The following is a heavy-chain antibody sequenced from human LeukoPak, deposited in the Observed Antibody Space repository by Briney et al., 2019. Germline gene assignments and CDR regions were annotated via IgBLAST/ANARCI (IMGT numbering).Heavy chain of an antibody. CDR3: ASMVRGVIGIFDY. J-gene: IGHJ4*02. Sequence: SETLSLTCTVSGGSISSSSYYWGWIRQPPGKGLEWIGSIYYSGSTYYNPSLKSRVTISVDTSKNQFSLKLSSVTAADTAVYYCASMVRGVIGIFDYWGQGTLVTVSS. CDR2: IYYSGST. CDR1: GGSISSSSYY. D-gene: IGHD3-10*01. V-gene: IGHV4-39*01.